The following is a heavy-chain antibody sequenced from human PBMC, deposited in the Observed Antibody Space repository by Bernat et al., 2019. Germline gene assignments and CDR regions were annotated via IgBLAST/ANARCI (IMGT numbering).Heavy chain of an antibody. V-gene: IGHV5-51*01. J-gene: IGHJ4*02. Sequence: EVQLVQSGAEVKKPGESLKISCKGSGYSFTNYWIAWLRQMPGKGLEWMGVIYSGDSEIRYSPSFQGQVTISAETSISTAYLQWGSLRASDTAMYYCARHTTGINDYWGQGTLVTVSS. D-gene: IGHD2-8*01. CDR2: IYSGDSEI. CDR3: ARHTTGINDY. CDR1: GYSFTNYW.